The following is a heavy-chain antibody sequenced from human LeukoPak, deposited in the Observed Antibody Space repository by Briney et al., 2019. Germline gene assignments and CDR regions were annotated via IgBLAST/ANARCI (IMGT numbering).Heavy chain of an antibody. Sequence: GGSLRLSCAASGLTVSSNYMSWVRRAPGKGLEWVSVIYSGGSTYYADSVKGRFTISRDNSKNTLYLQMNSLRAEDTAVYYCARDLGAVAGDYWGQGTLVTVSS. CDR1: GLTVSSNY. CDR2: IYSGGST. J-gene: IGHJ4*02. D-gene: IGHD6-19*01. CDR3: ARDLGAVAGDY. V-gene: IGHV3-66*01.